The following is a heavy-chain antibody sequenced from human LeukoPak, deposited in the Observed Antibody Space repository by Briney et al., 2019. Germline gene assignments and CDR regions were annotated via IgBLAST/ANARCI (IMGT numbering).Heavy chain of an antibody. D-gene: IGHD1-26*01. CDR1: GFTFSSYE. CDR2: ISSSGSTI. Sequence: PGGSLRLSCVASGFTFSSYEMNWVRQAPGKGLEWVSYISSSGSTIYYADSVKGRFTISRDNAKNSLYLQMNSLRAEDTAVYYCARDKIVGATHFDYWGQGALVTVSS. J-gene: IGHJ4*02. V-gene: IGHV3-48*03. CDR3: ARDKIVGATHFDY.